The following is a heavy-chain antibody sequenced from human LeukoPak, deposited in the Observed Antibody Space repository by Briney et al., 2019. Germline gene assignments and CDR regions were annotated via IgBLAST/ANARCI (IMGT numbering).Heavy chain of an antibody. Sequence: GGSLRLSCAASGFTVSSNHMSWVRQAPGKGLNWVSIIYSGGTTYYADSVKGRFTISRDNSKNTLYLQMNSLRAEDTAVYYCARDADYGGSPDAFDIWGRGTIITVSS. CDR2: IYSGGTT. D-gene: IGHD4-23*01. CDR3: ARDADYGGSPDAFDI. CDR1: GFTVSSNH. J-gene: IGHJ3*02. V-gene: IGHV3-53*01.